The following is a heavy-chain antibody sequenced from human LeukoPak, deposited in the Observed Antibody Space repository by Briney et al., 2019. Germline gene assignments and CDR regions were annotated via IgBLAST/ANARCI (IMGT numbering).Heavy chain of an antibody. Sequence: SETLSLTCTVSGGSISSGGYYWSWIRQHPGKGLEWIGYIYYSGSTYYNPSLKSRVTISVDTSKNQFSLKLSSMTAADTAVYYCARGRYSSGWYDYWGQGTLVTVSS. D-gene: IGHD6-19*01. CDR2: IYYSGST. V-gene: IGHV4-31*03. CDR1: GGSISSGGYY. J-gene: IGHJ4*02. CDR3: ARGRYSSGWYDY.